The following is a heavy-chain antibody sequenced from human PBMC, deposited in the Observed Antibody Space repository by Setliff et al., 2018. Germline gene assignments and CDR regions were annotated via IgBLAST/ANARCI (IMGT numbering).Heavy chain of an antibody. V-gene: IGHV3-48*04. CDR2: ISSSGSST. Sequence: PGGSLRLSCAASEFRFSIYGMHWVRQAPGKGLEWVSHISSSGSSTSYADSVRGRFTISRDDAKNSLYLQMNSLRAEDTAVYYCARRPVAMDCWGQGTLVTVSS. D-gene: IGHD5-12*01. CDR1: EFRFSIYG. CDR3: ARRPVAMDC. J-gene: IGHJ4*02.